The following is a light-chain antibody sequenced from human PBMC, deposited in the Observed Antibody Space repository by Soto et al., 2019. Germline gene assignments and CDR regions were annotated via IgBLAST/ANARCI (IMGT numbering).Light chain of an antibody. CDR2: DSS. CDR1: QSVRNW. CDR3: QQYNSYSRT. Sequence: DIQMTQSPSTLFASVGDRVTITCRASQSVRNWLAWYQQKPGRAPQLLIYDSSTLEPGVPSRFRGSGSGTEFTLTISSLQPDDFATYYCQQYNSYSRTFGQGTKV. J-gene: IGKJ1*01. V-gene: IGKV1-5*01.